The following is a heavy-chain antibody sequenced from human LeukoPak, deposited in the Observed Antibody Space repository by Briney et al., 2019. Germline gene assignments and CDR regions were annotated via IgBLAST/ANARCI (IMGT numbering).Heavy chain of an antibody. CDR2: INHSGST. D-gene: IGHD3-9*01. CDR1: GGSFSGYY. CDR3: ARDDILTGYSSDAFDI. Sequence: SETLSLTCAVYGGSFSGYYWSWIRQPPGKGLEWIGEINHSGSTNYNPSLTSRVTISVDTSKNQFSLKLSSVTAADTAVYYCARDDILTGYSSDAFDIWGQGTMVTVSS. V-gene: IGHV4-34*01. J-gene: IGHJ3*02.